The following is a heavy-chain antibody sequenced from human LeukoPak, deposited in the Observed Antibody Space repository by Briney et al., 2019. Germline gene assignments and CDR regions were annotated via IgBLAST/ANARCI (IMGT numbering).Heavy chain of an antibody. CDR3: AREFVDYDFWSGNPHMDV. D-gene: IGHD3-3*01. V-gene: IGHV3-21*06. CDR2: ISSSSSYI. Sequence: PGGSLRLSCAASGFTFSSYSMNWVRQAPGKGLEWVSSISSSSSYIYYADSVKGRFTISRDNAKNSLYLQMNSLRAEDTAVYYCAREFVDYDFWSGNPHMDVWGKGTTVTVSS. J-gene: IGHJ6*03. CDR1: GFTFSSYS.